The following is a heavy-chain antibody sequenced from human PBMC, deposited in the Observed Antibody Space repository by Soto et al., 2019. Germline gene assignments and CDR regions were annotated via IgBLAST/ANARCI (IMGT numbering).Heavy chain of an antibody. J-gene: IGHJ6*02. V-gene: IGHV4-31*03. CDR1: GASMSSGGYY. CDR3: ARRVKIAAAGTRGMDV. CDR2: IYYSGST. Sequence: PSETLSLTCTVSGASMSSGGYYWSWIRQHPGKGLEWIGYIYYSGSTYYNPSLKSRVTISVDTSKNQFSLKLSSVTAADTAVYYCARRVKIAAAGTRGMDVWGQGTTVTVSS. D-gene: IGHD6-13*01.